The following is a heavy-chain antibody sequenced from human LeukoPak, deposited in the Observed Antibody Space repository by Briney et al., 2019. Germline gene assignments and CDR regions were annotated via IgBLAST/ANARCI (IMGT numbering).Heavy chain of an antibody. J-gene: IGHJ4*02. V-gene: IGHV1-2*02. CDR1: GYTFTGHY. D-gene: IGHD3-10*01. Sequence: ASVKVSCKASGYTFTGHYMHWVRQAPGQGLEWMGWINPNRGGTNFAQKFQGRVTMTRDTSITTAYMELSRLGSDDTAVYYCARDRREVSYYGSGTFKFGENYFDYWGQGTLLTVSS. CDR3: ARDRREVSYYGSGTFKFGENYFDY. CDR2: INPNRGGT.